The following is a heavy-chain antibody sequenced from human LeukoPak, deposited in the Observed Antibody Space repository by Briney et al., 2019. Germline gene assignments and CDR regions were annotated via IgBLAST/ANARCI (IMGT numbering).Heavy chain of an antibody. CDR1: GGSFSGYY. D-gene: IGHD3-10*01. J-gene: IGHJ4*02. CDR2: INHSGST. V-gene: IGHV4-34*01. Sequence: SETLSLTCAVYGGSFSGYYWSWIRQPPGKGLEWIGEINHSGSTNYNPSLKSRVTISVDTSKNQLSLKLSSVTAADTAVYYCATITMVRGAYDYWGQGTLVTVSS. CDR3: ATITMVRGAYDY.